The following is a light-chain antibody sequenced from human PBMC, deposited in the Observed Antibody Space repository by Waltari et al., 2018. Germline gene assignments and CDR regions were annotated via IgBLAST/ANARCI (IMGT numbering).Light chain of an antibody. J-gene: IGKJ4*01. CDR3: QQSLTSPRVT. V-gene: IGKV1-39*01. CDR1: QSVSTF. Sequence: EIQMTQSPSSLFASVGDSVTISCRASQSVSTFLNWYQHKPGKAPRLLLYSASTLSSGVPSRFSGSGSGTDFTLTISGLQSDDIAVYYCQQSLTSPRVTFGGGTKVQIK. CDR2: SAS.